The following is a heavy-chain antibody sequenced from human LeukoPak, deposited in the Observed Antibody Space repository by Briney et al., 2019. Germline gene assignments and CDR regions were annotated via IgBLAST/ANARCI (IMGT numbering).Heavy chain of an antibody. CDR2: INHSGST. CDR1: GGSISSGGYS. V-gene: IGHV4-30-2*01. Sequence: SETLSLTCAVSGGSISSGGYSWSWIRQPPGKGLEWIGEINHSGSTNYNPSLESRVTISVDTSKNQFSLKLSSVTAADTAVYYCARDPYVWVPAAILHYYYGMDVWGQGTTVTVSS. CDR3: ARDPYVWVPAAILHYYYGMDV. J-gene: IGHJ6*02. D-gene: IGHD2-2*02.